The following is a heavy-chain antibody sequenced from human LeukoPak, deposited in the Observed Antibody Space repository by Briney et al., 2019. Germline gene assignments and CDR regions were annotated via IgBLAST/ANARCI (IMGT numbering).Heavy chain of an antibody. CDR3: AREQRWLQFAFDY. CDR2: IYYSGST. Sequence: PSETLSLTCTVSGGSISSYYWSWIRQPPGKGLEWIGYIYYSGSTNYNPSLKSRVTISVDTSKNQFSLKLSSVTAADTAVYYCAREQRWLQFAFDYWGQGTLVTVSS. V-gene: IGHV4-59*12. J-gene: IGHJ4*02. CDR1: GGSISSYY. D-gene: IGHD5-24*01.